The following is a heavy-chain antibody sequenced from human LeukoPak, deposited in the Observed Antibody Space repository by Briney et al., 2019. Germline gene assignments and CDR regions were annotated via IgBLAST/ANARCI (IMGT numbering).Heavy chain of an antibody. V-gene: IGHV4-34*01. Sequence: SETLSLTCAVNGGSFSGYYWSWIRQPPGKGLEWIGEINHSGSTNYNPSLKSRVTISVDTSKNQFSLKLSSVTAADTAVYYCARIQLWSTTWFDPWGQGALVTVSS. CDR2: INHSGST. J-gene: IGHJ5*02. D-gene: IGHD5-18*01. CDR1: GGSFSGYY. CDR3: ARIQLWSTTWFDP.